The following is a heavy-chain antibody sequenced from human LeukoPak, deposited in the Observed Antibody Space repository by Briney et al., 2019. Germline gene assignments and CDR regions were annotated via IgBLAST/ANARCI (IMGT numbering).Heavy chain of an antibody. V-gene: IGHV1-2*02. CDR3: ARDDPRSIYDFWSGYYKGDAFDI. CDR1: GYTFTGYY. CDR2: INPNSGGT. D-gene: IGHD3-3*01. Sequence: ASVKVSCKASGYTFTGYYMHWVRQAPGQGLEWMGWINPNSGGTNYAQKFQGRVTMTRDTSISTAYMELSRLRSDDTAVYYCARDDPRSIYDFWSGYYKGDAFDIWGQGTMVTVSS. J-gene: IGHJ3*02.